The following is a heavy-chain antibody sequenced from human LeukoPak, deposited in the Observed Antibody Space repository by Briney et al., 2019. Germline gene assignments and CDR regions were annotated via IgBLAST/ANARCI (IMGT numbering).Heavy chain of an antibody. CDR1: GFTFSTFP. J-gene: IGHJ6*03. Sequence: GGSLRLSCEASGFTFSTFPMHWVRQTPDKRLEWVAVISDDGRDIYYADSVKGRFTISRDNSRNTLYLQMNSLSPEDTALFYCARVGRVSIYPIYMDVWGKGTTVTVSS. CDR3: ARVGRVSIYPIYMDV. V-gene: IGHV3-30*04. CDR2: ISDDGRDI. D-gene: IGHD6-6*01.